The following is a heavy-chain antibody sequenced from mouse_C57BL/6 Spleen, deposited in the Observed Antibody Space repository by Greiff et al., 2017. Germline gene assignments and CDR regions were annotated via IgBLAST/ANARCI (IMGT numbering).Heavy chain of an antibody. J-gene: IGHJ2*01. D-gene: IGHD2-1*01. CDR3: TRRYGNYYVLDY. CDR1: GYTFTDYE. CDR2: IDPETGGT. V-gene: IGHV1-15*01. Sequence: QVQLQQSGAELVRPGASVTLSCKASGYTFTDYEMHWVKQTPVHGLEWIGAIDPETGGTAYNQKFKGKAILTADKSSSTAYMELRSLTSEDSAVYYCTRRYGNYYVLDYWGQGTTLTVSS.